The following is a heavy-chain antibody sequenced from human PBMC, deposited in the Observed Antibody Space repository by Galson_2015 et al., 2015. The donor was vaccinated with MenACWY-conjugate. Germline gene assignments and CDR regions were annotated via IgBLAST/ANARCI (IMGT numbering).Heavy chain of an antibody. J-gene: IGHJ4*01. CDR1: GFTFSKYW. Sequence: SLRLSCAASGFTFSKYWMSWVRQAPGKGLEWVSNIRNDGSRTYYVDSVKGRFTISRDNAENSLYLQMNTLRAEDTAVYYCASDILGGSSWCEGSDYWCHGTLVTVSS. CDR3: ASDILGGSSWCEGSDY. D-gene: IGHD6-13*01. CDR2: IRNDGSRT. V-gene: IGHV3-7*01.